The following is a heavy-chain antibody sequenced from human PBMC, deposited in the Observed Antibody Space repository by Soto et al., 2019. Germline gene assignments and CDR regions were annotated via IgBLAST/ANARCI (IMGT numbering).Heavy chain of an antibody. Sequence: SLRLSCAASGFTFSSYAMHWVRQAPGKGLEWVAVIIYDGRNKYYADSVKGRFTISRDNSKNTLYLQMNSLRAEDTAVYYCASLSFAQDYWGQGTLVTVSS. J-gene: IGHJ4*02. V-gene: IGHV3-30*04. CDR3: ASLSFAQDY. CDR2: IIYDGRNK. CDR1: GFTFSSYA.